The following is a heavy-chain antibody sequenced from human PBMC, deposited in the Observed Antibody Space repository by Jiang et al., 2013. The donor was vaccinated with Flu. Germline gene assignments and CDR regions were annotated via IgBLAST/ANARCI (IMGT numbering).Heavy chain of an antibody. CDR3: ARHVGPYSYGYVSSATTIDY. V-gene: IGHV4-59*08. J-gene: IGHJ4*02. CDR2: IYYSGST. Sequence: GSGLVKPSETLSLTCTVSGGSISSYYWSWIRQPPGKGLEWIGYIYYSGSTNYNPSLKSRVTISVDTSKNQFSLKLSSVTAADTAVYYCARHVGPYSYGYVSSATTIDYWGQGTLVTVSS. CDR1: GGSISSYY. D-gene: IGHD5-18*01.